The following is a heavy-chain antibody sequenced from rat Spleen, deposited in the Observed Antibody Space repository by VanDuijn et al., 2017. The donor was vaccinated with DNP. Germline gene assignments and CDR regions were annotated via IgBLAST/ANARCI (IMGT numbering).Heavy chain of an antibody. CDR3: ARDWDGYNIDY. CDR1: GFSLTSNS. D-gene: IGHD4-1*01. CDR2: IGTGGTT. Sequence: QVQLKESGPGLVQPSQTLSLTCTVSGFSLTSNSVHWVRQPSGKGLEWMGIIGTGGTTEYNPILKSRLSISRDTPKSQVFLRMNSLQSEDTATYYCARDWDGYNIDYWGQGVMVTVSS. V-gene: IGHV2-30*01. J-gene: IGHJ2*01.